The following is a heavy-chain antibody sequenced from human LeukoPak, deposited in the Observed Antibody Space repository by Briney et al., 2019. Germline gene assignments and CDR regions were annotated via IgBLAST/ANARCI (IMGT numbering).Heavy chain of an antibody. CDR2: IYDTGVT. CDR1: GGSISGYY. Sequence: SEALSLTCTVSGGSISGYYWSWIRQPPGKRLEWIGYIYDTGVTNYNPSLKSRFTISIDTSKNQFSLNLSSVTAADTAVYYCARLPLIATTRGGFDPWGQGTLVTVSS. J-gene: IGHJ5*02. V-gene: IGHV4-59*08. CDR3: ARLPLIATTRGGFDP. D-gene: IGHD6-13*01.